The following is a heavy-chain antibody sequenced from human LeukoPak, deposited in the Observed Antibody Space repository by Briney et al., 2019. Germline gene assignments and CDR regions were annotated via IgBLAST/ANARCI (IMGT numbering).Heavy chain of an antibody. J-gene: IGHJ6*02. D-gene: IGHD4-23*01. CDR1: GFTFTSSA. CDR2: IVVGSGNT. CDR3: AGTTMVVMGGVYYGMDV. Sequence: VASVKVSCKASGFTFTSSAIQWVRQARGQHLEWIGWIVVGSGNTNYAQKFQERVTITRDMSTSTAYMELSSLRSEDTAVYYCAGTTMVVMGGVYYGMDVWGQGTTVTVSS. V-gene: IGHV1-58*02.